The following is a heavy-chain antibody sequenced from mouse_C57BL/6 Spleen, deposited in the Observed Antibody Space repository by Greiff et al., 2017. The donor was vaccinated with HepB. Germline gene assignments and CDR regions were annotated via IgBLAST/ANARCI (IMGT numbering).Heavy chain of an antibody. CDR1: GYTFTSYW. D-gene: IGHD2-1*01. V-gene: IGHV1-55*01. CDR3: ARWWIYYGPCTRAMDY. J-gene: IGHJ4*01. CDR2: IYPGSGST. Sequence: QVQLQQPGAELVKPGASVKMSCTASGYTFTSYWITWVKQRPGQGLEWIGDIYPGSGSTNYNEKFKSKATLTVDTSSSTAYMQLSSLTSEDSAVYYCARWWIYYGPCTRAMDYWGQGTSVTVSS.